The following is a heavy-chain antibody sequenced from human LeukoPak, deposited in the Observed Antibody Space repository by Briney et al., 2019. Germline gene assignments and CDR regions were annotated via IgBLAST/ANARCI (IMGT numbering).Heavy chain of an antibody. V-gene: IGHV4-4*02. Sequence: SETLSLTCAVSGGSISSSNWWSWVRQPPGKGLEWIGEIYHSGSTNYNPSLKSRVTISVDKSKNQFSLKLSSVTAADTAVYYCATRDRASNWYFDLWGRGTLVTVSS. CDR1: GGSISSSNW. D-gene: IGHD5-24*01. CDR3: ATRDRASNWYFDL. J-gene: IGHJ2*01. CDR2: IYHSGST.